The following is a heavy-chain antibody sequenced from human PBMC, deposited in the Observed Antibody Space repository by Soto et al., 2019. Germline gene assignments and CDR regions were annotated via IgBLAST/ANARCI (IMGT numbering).Heavy chain of an antibody. CDR1: GDSVSSNSAA. J-gene: IGHJ6*02. D-gene: IGHD6-13*01. CDR3: ARVERGAAAGLGYGMEV. CDR2: TYYRSKWYN. V-gene: IGHV6-1*01. Sequence: PSQTLSLICAISGDSVSSNSAAWNWIRQSPSRGLEWLGRTYYRSKWYNDYAVSVKSRITINPDTSKNQFSLQLNSVTPEDTAVYFCARVERGAAAGLGYGMEVWGQGTKVTGSS.